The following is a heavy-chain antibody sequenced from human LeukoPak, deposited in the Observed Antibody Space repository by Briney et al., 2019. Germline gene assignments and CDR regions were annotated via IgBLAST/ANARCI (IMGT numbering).Heavy chain of an antibody. Sequence: GGSLRLSCAASGFTVSSTYMSWVRQAPGKGLEWVSIIYSAGSTYYSDSVKGRFTISRDNSKNTLYLQMNSLRAEDTAVYYCAKGHCTNGICWLDWGQGTLVTVSS. CDR3: AKGHCTNGICWLD. J-gene: IGHJ4*02. CDR1: GFTVSSTY. V-gene: IGHV3-53*01. D-gene: IGHD2-8*01. CDR2: IYSAGST.